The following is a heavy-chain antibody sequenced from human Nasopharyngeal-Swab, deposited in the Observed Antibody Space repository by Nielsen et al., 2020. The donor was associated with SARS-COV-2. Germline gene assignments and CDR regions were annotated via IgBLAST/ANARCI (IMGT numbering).Heavy chain of an antibody. CDR1: GYSITAHA. J-gene: IGHJ4*02. CDR2: MNAGTGNR. CDR3: ARSGTVGAPGFDH. D-gene: IGHD1-26*01. Sequence: ASVKVSCKASGYSITAHAIHWVRQAPGQRPEWMGWMNAGTGNREYSQKFQGRVTFSTDTSASTTYMELRSLSSEDTAEYYCARSGTVGAPGFDHWGQGTLVTV. V-gene: IGHV1-3*01.